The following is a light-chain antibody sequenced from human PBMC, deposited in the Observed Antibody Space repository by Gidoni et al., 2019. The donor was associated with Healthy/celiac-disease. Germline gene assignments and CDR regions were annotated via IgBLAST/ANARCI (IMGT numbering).Light chain of an antibody. CDR1: QSVSSY. J-gene: IGKJ4*01. CDR3: QQRSNWPPFLT. Sequence: DIVLTHPSPTLSLSPGERATLSCRASQSVSSYLAWYQQKPGQAPRLLIYDASNRATGIPARFSGSGSGTDFTLTISSLEPEDFAVYYCQQRSNWPPFLTFGGGTKVEIK. CDR2: DAS. V-gene: IGKV3-11*01.